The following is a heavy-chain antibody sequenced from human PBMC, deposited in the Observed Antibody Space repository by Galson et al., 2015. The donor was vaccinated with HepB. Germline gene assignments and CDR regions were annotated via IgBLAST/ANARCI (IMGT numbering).Heavy chain of an antibody. Sequence: ETLSLTCAVYGGSFSGYSWSWIRQPPGKGLEWIGEINHSGSTNYNPSLKSRVTISIDTSKNQFSLRLSSVTAADTAVYYCASRDHDFRSGYIDYWGQGTLVTVSS. V-gene: IGHV4-34*01. J-gene: IGHJ4*02. CDR3: ASRDHDFRSGYIDY. CDR1: GGSFSGYS. CDR2: INHSGST. D-gene: IGHD3-3*01.